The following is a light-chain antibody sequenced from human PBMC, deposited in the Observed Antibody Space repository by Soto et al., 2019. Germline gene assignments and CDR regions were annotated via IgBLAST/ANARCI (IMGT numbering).Light chain of an antibody. CDR3: QQYRTYPT. Sequence: AIPLTQSPSSLSASVGDRVTITCRASQGLSSALAWYQQKPGKPPKLLIYYASSLESGVPSRFSGSGSGADFTLAISSLQPEDFATYYCQQYRTYPTFGGGTKVEIK. J-gene: IGKJ4*01. CDR1: QGLSSA. CDR2: YAS. V-gene: IGKV1-13*02.